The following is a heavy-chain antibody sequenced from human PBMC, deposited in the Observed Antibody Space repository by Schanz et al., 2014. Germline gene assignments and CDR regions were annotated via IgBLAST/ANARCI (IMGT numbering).Heavy chain of an antibody. D-gene: IGHD2-2*02. V-gene: IGHV4-61*02. CDR1: GGSISSGSYY. CDR2: VYTSGST. J-gene: IGHJ6*03. CDR3: ARGGARRFPVVPDAIQGLRGHYYYYYLDV. Sequence: QVQLQESGPGLVKPSQTLSLTCSVSGGSISSGSYYWNWIRQPAGKGLEWIGRVYTSGSTNYNPSHKSRVPIPLDPPKNQLPRKLRSVTAADTAVYYCARGGARRFPVVPDAIQGLRGHYYYYYLDVWGKGTTVTASS.